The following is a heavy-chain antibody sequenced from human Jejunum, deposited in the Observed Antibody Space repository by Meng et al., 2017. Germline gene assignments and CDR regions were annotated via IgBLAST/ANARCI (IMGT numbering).Heavy chain of an antibody. CDR3: ARGGFFEAAAANLIDS. J-gene: IGHJ4*02. V-gene: IGHV4-61*01. CDR2: IYYSGST. Sequence: QRQLQRSCPGLVKPSETLSLTGTFSGGSVSSGNYDWSWIRQPPGKGLEWIGYIYYSGSTNYNPSLKSRVTISVDTSKNQFSLKLSSVTAADTAVYYCARGGFFEAAAANLIDSWGQGTLVTVSS. D-gene: IGHD6-13*01. CDR1: GGSVSSGNYD.